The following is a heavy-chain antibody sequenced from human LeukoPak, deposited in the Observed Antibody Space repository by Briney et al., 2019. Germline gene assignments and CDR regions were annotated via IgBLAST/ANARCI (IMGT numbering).Heavy chain of an antibody. Sequence: PSETLSLTCTVSGGSISSYYWSWIRQPPGKGLEWIGYVYYSGSTNYNPSLKSRVTISVDTSKNQFSLKLRSVTAADTAVYFCARGIVGATHDYWGQGTLVTVSS. CDR3: ARGIVGATHDY. D-gene: IGHD1-26*01. V-gene: IGHV4-59*01. J-gene: IGHJ4*02. CDR2: VYYSGST. CDR1: GGSISSYY.